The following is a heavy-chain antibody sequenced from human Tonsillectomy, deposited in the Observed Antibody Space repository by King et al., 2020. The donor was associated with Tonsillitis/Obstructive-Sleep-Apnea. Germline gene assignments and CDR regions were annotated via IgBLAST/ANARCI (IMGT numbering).Heavy chain of an antibody. Sequence: VQLVESGGGVVQPGRSLRLSCAASGFTFRSYGMHWVRQAPGKGLEWVAVIWSDGGNKYYAGSVKGRFTISRDNSKNTLYLQMHSQRAEDTAVYFCARSPAGDGMDVWGQGTTVTVSS. V-gene: IGHV3-33*01. CDR1: GFTFRSYG. J-gene: IGHJ6*02. CDR2: IWSDGGNK. CDR3: ARSPAGDGMDV. D-gene: IGHD3-16*01.